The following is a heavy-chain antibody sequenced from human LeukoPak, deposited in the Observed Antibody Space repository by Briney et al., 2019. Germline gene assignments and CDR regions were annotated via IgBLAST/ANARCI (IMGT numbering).Heavy chain of an antibody. CDR2: INSDGRST. Sequence: GGSLRLSCAASGFTFSSYWMHWVRQAPGKGLVWVSRINSDGRSTSYADSVKGRFTISRDSAKNTLYLQMNSLRAEDTAVYYCARANPGYSSSWVDWGQGTLVTVSS. J-gene: IGHJ4*02. CDR1: GFTFSSYW. D-gene: IGHD6-13*01. CDR3: ARANPGYSSSWVD. V-gene: IGHV3-74*01.